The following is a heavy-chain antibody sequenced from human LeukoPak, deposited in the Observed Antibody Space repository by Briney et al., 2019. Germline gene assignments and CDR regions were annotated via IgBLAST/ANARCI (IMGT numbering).Heavy chain of an antibody. J-gene: IGHJ4*02. Sequence: GGSLRLSCAASGFTFSGSAIHWVRQAPGKGLEWVANIKADGSETYHVDSVKGRFTISRDNAKNSLYLQMNSLRAEDTAVYYCVKGGTNFASWGQGTLVTVSS. V-gene: IGHV3-7*04. D-gene: IGHD2-15*01. CDR2: IKADGSET. CDR1: GFTFSGSA. CDR3: VKGGTNFAS.